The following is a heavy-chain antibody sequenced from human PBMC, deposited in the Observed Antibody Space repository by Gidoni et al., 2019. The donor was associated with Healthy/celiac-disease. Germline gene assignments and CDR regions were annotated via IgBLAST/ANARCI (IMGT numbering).Heavy chain of an antibody. CDR2: IIPIFGTA. V-gene: IGHV1-69*06. CDR1: GGTFSSYA. D-gene: IGHD4-17*01. Sequence: QVQLVQSGAEVKKPGSSVKVSCTASGGTFSSYAIRWGRQAPGQGLEWMGGIIPIFGTANYAQKFQGRVTITADKSTSTAYMELSSLRSEDTAVYYCARAPAVTTDWFDPWGQGTLVTVSS. J-gene: IGHJ5*02. CDR3: ARAPAVTTDWFDP.